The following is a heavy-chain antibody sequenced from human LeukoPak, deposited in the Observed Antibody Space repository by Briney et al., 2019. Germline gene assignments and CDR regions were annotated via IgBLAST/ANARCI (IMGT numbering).Heavy chain of an antibody. Sequence: SETLSLTCAVYGGSLSGYYWSWIRQPPGKGLEWIGEINHSGSTNYNPSLKTRVTISVDTSKNQFSLKLSSVTAADTAAYYCARGQILFDPWGQGTLVTVSS. CDR3: ARGQILFDP. J-gene: IGHJ5*02. CDR2: INHSGST. CDR1: GGSLSGYY. V-gene: IGHV4-34*01.